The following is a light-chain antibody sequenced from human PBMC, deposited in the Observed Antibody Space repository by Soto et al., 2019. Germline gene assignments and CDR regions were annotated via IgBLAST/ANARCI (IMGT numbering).Light chain of an antibody. V-gene: IGKV1-5*03. CDR1: QTVTNR. CDR3: QQYHIYPWT. J-gene: IGKJ1*01. Sequence: IQMTRYPSSLSGSLGDRVTITCRASQTVTNRLAWYQQRPGTAPKLLIFGASNLKSGVPSRFSASGSGTEFILAISSLQSDDFGTYYCQQYHIYPWTFGQGTKVDIK. CDR2: GAS.